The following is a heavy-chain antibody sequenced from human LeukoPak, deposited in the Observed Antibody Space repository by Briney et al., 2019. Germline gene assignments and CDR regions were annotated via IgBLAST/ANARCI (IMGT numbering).Heavy chain of an antibody. CDR2: IYYSGTT. CDR1: GGSISSHY. D-gene: IGHD3-22*01. J-gene: IGHJ4*02. Sequence: WETLSLTCTVSGGSISSHYWSWFRQTPGERPEWIAFIYYSGTTNYNPSLKGRVTISIDSSKNQFSLKLSSVTAADTAVYYCARGTGFYDSSGHYYWGYFDSWGQGTLVPVSS. V-gene: IGHV4-59*11. CDR3: ARGTGFYDSSGHYYWGYFDS.